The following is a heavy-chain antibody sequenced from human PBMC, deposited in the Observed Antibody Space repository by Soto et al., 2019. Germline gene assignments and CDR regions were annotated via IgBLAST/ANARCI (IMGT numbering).Heavy chain of an antibody. V-gene: IGHV3-30*18. D-gene: IGHD3-3*01. CDR2: ISYDGSNK. CDR1: GFTFSSYG. J-gene: IGHJ4*02. Sequence: GGSLRLSCAASGFTFSSYGMHWVRQAPGKGLEWVAVISYDGSNKYYADSVKGRFTISRDNSKNTLYLQMNSLRAEDTAVYYCAKDRGFLEWSSYFDYWGQGTLVTVSS. CDR3: AKDRGFLEWSSYFDY.